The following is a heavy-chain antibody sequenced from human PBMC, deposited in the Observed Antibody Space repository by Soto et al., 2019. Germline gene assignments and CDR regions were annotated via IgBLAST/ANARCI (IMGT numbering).Heavy chain of an antibody. D-gene: IGHD2-2*02. V-gene: IGHV1-69*06. CDR1: GGTFSSYA. CDR3: AINDIVVVPAAILGLYGMDV. CDR2: IIPIFGTA. J-gene: IGHJ6*02. Sequence: QVQLVQSGAEVKKPGSSVKVSCKASGGTFSSYAISWVRQAPGQGLEWLGGIIPIFGTANYAQKFQGRVTITADKSTSTAYMEMSRLRSEDTAVYYCAINDIVVVPAAILGLYGMDVWGQGTTVTVSS.